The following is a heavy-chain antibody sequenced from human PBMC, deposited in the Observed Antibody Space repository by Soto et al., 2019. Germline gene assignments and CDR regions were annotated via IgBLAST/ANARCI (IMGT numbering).Heavy chain of an antibody. Sequence: PSGTLSLTCTVSGGSLKSGGYYWSWIRQHPGRGLEWIGYIYYTGRTYYNPSLESRVTFSVDTSKNQFSLKLSSVTAADTAVYYCARDVTSNHNCFDLWAHGTLVTVSS. D-gene: IGHD2-2*01. CDR1: GGSLKSGGYY. CDR2: IYYTGRT. J-gene: IGHJ5*02. CDR3: ARDVTSNHNCFDL. V-gene: IGHV4-31*02.